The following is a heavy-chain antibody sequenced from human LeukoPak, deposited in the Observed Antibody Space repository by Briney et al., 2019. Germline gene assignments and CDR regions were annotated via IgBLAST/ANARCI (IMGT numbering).Heavy chain of an antibody. J-gene: IGHJ4*02. CDR2: IYYNGNT. CDR3: ARTDDYGVQRHDF. D-gene: IGHD4-17*01. Sequence: SKTLSLTCTVSGGSVSSGGYYWTWIRQHPGKGLEWIGYIYYNGNTYYNPSLKSRVTISVDTSKNQLSLKVSSVTAADTAVYYCARTDDYGVQRHDFWGQGTLVTVSS. CDR1: GGSVSSGGYY. V-gene: IGHV4-31*03.